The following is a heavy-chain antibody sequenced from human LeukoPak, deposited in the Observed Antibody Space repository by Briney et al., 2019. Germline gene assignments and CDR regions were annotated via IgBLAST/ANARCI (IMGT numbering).Heavy chain of an antibody. D-gene: IGHD6-13*01. V-gene: IGHV3-30*04. CDR1: GFTFSSYA. CDR3: ARDLGGSSWYGYYYGMDV. J-gene: IGHJ6*02. Sequence: GGSLRLSCAASGFTFSSYAMHWVRQAPGKGLEWVAVISYDGSNKYYADSVKGRFTISRDNSKNTLYLQMNSLRAEDTAVYYCARDLGGSSWYGYYYGMDVWGQGTTVTVSS. CDR2: ISYDGSNK.